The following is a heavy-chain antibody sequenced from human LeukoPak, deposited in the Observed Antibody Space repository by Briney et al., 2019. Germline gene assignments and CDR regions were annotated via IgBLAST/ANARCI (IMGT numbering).Heavy chain of an antibody. CDR3: AHIPSSSDY. CDR2: ISYDGSNE. D-gene: IGHD6-6*01. J-gene: IGHJ4*02. V-gene: IGHV3-30*03. Sequence: GGSLRLSCAASGFTFSSYGMHWVRQAPGKGLEWVAVISYDGSNEYYADSVKGRFTISRDNSKNTLYLQMNSLRAGDTAVYYCAHIPSSSDYWGQGTLVTVSS. CDR1: GFTFSSYG.